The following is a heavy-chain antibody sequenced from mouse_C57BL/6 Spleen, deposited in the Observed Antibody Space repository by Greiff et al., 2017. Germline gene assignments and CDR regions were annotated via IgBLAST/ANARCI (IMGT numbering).Heavy chain of an antibody. J-gene: IGHJ3*01. CDR3: ARRGCDDYGSWFAY. D-gene: IGHD2-4*01. V-gene: IGHV1-82*01. Sequence: LQESGPELVKPGASVKISCKASGYAFSSSWMNWVKQRPGKGLEWIGRIYPGDGDTNYNGKFKGKATLTADKSSSTVYMQLSSLTSEDSAVYVCARRGCDDYGSWFAYGGQGTLVTVSA. CDR1: GYAFSSSW. CDR2: IYPGDGDT.